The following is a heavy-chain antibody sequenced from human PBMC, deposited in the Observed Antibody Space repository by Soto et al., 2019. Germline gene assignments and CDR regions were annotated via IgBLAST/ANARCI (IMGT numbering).Heavy chain of an antibody. CDR3: AGLSSSWYYFDY. J-gene: IGHJ4*02. Sequence: PSETLSLTCTVSGGSISSGDYYWSWIRQPPGKGLEWIGYIYYSGSTYYNPSLKSRVTISVDTSKNQFSLKLSSVTAADTAVYYCAGLSSSWYYFDYWGQGTLVTVSS. D-gene: IGHD6-13*01. CDR2: IYYSGST. CDR1: GGSISSGDYY. V-gene: IGHV4-30-4*01.